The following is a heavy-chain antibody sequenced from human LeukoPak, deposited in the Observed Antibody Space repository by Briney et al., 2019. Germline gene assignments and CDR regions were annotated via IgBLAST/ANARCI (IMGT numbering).Heavy chain of an antibody. V-gene: IGHV3-7*01. J-gene: IGHJ4*02. CDR2: IKQDGSEK. D-gene: IGHD6-19*01. CDR1: GFTFSTYW. CDR3: TRGWGSSGPGDF. Sequence: GGSLRLSCVVSGFTFSTYWMSWVRLAPGKGLEWVANIKQDGSEKYYVDSVKGRFTISRDNAKNSLYLQVDSLGDEDTGVYYCTRGWGSSGPGDFWGPGTLVTVSS.